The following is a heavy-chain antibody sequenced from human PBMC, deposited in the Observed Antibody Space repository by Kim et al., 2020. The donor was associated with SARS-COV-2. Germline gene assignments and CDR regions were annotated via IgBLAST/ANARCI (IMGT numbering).Heavy chain of an antibody. D-gene: IGHD3-16*02. CDR1: GYSFTSYW. J-gene: IGHJ5*02. V-gene: IGHV5-51*01. Sequence: GESLKISCKGSGYSFTSYWNGWVRQMPGKGLEWMGIIYPGDSDTRYSPSFQGQVTISADKSISTAYLQWSSLKASDTAMYYCARGYDYVWGSYRYWFDPWGQGTLVTVSS. CDR3: ARGYDYVWGSYRYWFDP. CDR2: IYPGDSDT.